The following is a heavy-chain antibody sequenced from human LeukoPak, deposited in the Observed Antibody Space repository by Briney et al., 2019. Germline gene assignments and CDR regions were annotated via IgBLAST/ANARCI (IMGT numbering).Heavy chain of an antibody. D-gene: IGHD6-13*01. CDR2: ISGNNGNT. CDR1: GYTFTNYG. CDR3: AKPLTTAGFDY. J-gene: IGHJ4*02. Sequence: ASVKVSCKASGYTFTNYGISWVRQAPGQGLEWMGWISGNNGNTKYAEKLQGRVTMTTDTSTSTAYTDLRSLRFDDTAVYYCAKPLTTAGFDYWGQGTLVTVSS. V-gene: IGHV1-18*01.